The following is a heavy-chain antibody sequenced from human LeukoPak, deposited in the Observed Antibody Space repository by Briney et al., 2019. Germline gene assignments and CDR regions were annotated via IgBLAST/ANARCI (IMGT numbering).Heavy chain of an antibody. J-gene: IGHJ6*03. CDR2: MNPNSGNT. CDR3: ARGGECSGGSCYIPYYYYYYYYMDV. CDR1: GYTFTSYD. V-gene: IGHV1-8*01. Sequence: ASVKVSCKASGYTFTSYDINWVRQATGQGLEWMGWMNPNSGNTGYAQKFQGRVTMTRNTSISTAYMELSSLRSEDTAVNYCARGGECSGGSCYIPYYYYYYYYMDVWGKGTTVTVSS. D-gene: IGHD2-15*01.